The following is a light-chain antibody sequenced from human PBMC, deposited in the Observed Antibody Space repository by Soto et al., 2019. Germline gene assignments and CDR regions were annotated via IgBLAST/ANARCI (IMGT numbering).Light chain of an antibody. J-gene: IGKJ1*01. V-gene: IGKV1-6*01. CDR3: LQDYNYPWT. Sequence: AIQMTQSPSSLSASVGDRVTITCRASQGIRNDLGWYQQKPGKAPKLLIYAASSLQSRVPSRFSGSGSGTDFTLTISSLKPEDFATYYYLQDYNYPWTFGQGTKVEIK. CDR2: AAS. CDR1: QGIRND.